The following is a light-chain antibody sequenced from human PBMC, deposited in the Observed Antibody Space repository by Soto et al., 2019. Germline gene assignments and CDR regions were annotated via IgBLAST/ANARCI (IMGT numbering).Light chain of an antibody. V-gene: IGKV1-5*01. J-gene: IGKJ1*01. CDR3: QEYNSNSGT. CDR2: DAS. CDR1: QSISSW. Sequence: DIPMTQSPSTLSASVGDRVTITCRASQSISSWLAWYQQKPGKAPKVLIYDASSLESGVPSRFSGSGSGTEFTLTISSLQPDDFATYYCQEYNSNSGTFGQGTKVEIK.